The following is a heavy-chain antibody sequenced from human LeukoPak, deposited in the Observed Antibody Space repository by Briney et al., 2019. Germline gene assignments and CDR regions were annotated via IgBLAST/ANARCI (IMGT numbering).Heavy chain of an antibody. D-gene: IGHD3-10*01. V-gene: IGHV4-59*01. CDR1: GGSISSYY. CDR2: IYYSGST. CDR3: ARYRSPITMVWGVGSFDY. J-gene: IGHJ4*02. Sequence: SETLSLPCTVSGGSISSYYSRWIRQPPGKGLEWIGYIYYSGSTNYNPSLKSRVTISVDTSKNQFSLKLSSVTAADTAVYYCARYRSPITMVWGVGSFDYWGQGTLVTVSS.